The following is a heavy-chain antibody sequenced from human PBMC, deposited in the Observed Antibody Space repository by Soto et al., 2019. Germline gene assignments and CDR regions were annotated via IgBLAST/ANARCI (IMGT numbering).Heavy chain of an antibody. CDR2: MYPGTSET. D-gene: IGHD3-10*01. V-gene: IGHV5-51*01. J-gene: IGHJ4*02. CDR1: GYSFNNFW. CDR3: ARQYHSAKPGSPPTAPHYFDY. Sequence: PGESLKISCETSGYSFNNFWIGWVRLRPGKGLEWMAIMYPGTSETIYRSSFQGQVTISADKSVDTAYLQWRSLKTSDTAIYYCARQYHSAKPGSPPTAPHYFDYWGPGTLVTVSS.